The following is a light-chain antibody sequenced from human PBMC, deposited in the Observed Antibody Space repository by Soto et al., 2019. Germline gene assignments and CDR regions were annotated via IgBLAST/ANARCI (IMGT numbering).Light chain of an antibody. CDR2: GAS. CDR1: QDIRSS. V-gene: IGKV3-15*01. J-gene: IGKJ4*01. CDR3: QQDSSWPLT. Sequence: DRVMTQSPATLSVSPGERVTLSCRASQDIRSSLAWYQQKPGQAPRLLIYGASIRATGVPATFSGSGSGTEFTLSISSLQSEHLGVYYCQQDSSWPLTFGGGTKVDIK.